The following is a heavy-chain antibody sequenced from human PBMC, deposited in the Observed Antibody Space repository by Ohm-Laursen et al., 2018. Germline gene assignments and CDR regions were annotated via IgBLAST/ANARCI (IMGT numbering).Heavy chain of an antibody. Sequence: SLRLSCSAAGFTFSSYAMSWVRQAPGKGLEWVSGISWNSGSIGYADSVKGRFTISRDNAKNSLYLQMNSLRAEDTALYYCSKDLGSNYYYGMDVWGQGTTVTVSS. J-gene: IGHJ6*02. CDR2: ISWNSGSI. CDR1: GFTFSSYA. D-gene: IGHD3-16*01. V-gene: IGHV3-9*01. CDR3: SKDLGSNYYYGMDV.